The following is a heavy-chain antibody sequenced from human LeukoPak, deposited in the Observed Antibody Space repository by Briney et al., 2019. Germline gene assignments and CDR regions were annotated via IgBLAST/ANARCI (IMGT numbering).Heavy chain of an antibody. J-gene: IGHJ4*02. CDR3: ARAGGSGSRLKYTFDY. Sequence: TSETLSLTCTVSGGSISSYYWSWIRQPPGKGLKWIGYIYYSGSTNYNPSLKSRVTISVDTSKNQFSLKLSSVTAADTAVYYCARAGGSGSRLKYTFDYWGQGTLVTVSS. V-gene: IGHV4-59*01. CDR2: IYYSGST. CDR1: GGSISSYY. D-gene: IGHD3-10*01.